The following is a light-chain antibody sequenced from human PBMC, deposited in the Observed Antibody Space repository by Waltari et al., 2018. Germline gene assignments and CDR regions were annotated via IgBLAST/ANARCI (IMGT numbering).Light chain of an antibody. CDR2: EVS. J-gene: IGLJ2*01. CDR1: RRDVGGYNY. Sequence: QSALTQPASVSGSPGQSITISCPGTRRDVGGYNYVSWYQQHPGKAPNLMIYEVSNRPSGVSNRFSGSKSGNTASLTISGLQAEDEADYYCSSYTSSSTLVFGGGTKLTVL. CDR3: SSYTSSSTLV. V-gene: IGLV2-14*01.